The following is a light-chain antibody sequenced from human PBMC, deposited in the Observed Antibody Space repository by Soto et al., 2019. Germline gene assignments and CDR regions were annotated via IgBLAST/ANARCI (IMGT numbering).Light chain of an antibody. J-gene: IGKJ4*01. CDR3: MQALQTPLT. CDR2: LGS. CDR1: QSLLHSNGYNY. Sequence: IVMIQSPLSLPVTPGKPASISCRSGQSLLHSNGYNYLDWYLQKPGQSPQLLIYLGSNRASGVPEMFSGSGSGTDFTLKISRVEAEDVGVYYCMQALQTPLTFGGGTKVEIK. V-gene: IGKV2-28*01.